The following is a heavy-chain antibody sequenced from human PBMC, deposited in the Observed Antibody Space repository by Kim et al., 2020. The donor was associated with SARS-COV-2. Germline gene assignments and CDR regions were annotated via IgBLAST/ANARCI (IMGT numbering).Heavy chain of an antibody. D-gene: IGHD2-15*01. CDR2: IYYSGST. V-gene: IGHV4-59*08. Sequence: SETLSLTCTVSGGSISSYYWSWIRQPPGKGLEWIGYIYYSGSTNYNPSLKSRVTISVDTSKNQFSLKLSSVTAADTAVYYCARLSLGYCSGGSCYSGIDPWGQGTLVTVSS. CDR1: GGSISSYY. J-gene: IGHJ5*02. CDR3: ARLSLGYCSGGSCYSGIDP.